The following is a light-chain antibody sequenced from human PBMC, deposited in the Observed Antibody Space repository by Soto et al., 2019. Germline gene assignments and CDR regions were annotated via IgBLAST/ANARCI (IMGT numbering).Light chain of an antibody. CDR2: SSS. J-gene: IGKJ5*01. CDR1: QDISVY. V-gene: IGKV1-27*01. Sequence: DIQMTQSPSSLSASVGDRVTITCRASQDISVYLAWYQQKPGKVPKLLIYSSSTLKSGVPSRFSGSGSGTDFTLTISSLQPEDVAKDLCQKFNTATLTFGKGTRLEIK. CDR3: QKFNTATLT.